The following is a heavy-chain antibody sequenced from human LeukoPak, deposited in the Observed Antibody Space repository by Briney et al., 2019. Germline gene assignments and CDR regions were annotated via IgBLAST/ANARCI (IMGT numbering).Heavy chain of an antibody. Sequence: SETLSLTCTVSGGSISSYFWSWIRQPPGKGLEWIGYIYYSGSTNYNPSLKSRVTISVDTSKNQFSLKLSSVTAADTAVYYCARQGAGVPFDYWGRGTLVTVSS. CDR2: IYYSGST. J-gene: IGHJ4*02. CDR3: ARQGAGVPFDY. D-gene: IGHD3-10*01. CDR1: GGSISSYF. V-gene: IGHV4-59*08.